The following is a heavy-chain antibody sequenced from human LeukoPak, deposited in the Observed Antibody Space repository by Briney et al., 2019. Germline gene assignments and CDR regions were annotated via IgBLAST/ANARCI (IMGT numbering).Heavy chain of an antibody. D-gene: IGHD2-2*01. CDR2: IYSGGST. J-gene: IGHJ4*02. CDR3: AREGEVPAAFDY. Sequence: GGSLRLSCAASGFTFSSSAMHWGRQSPGTGLEGVSVIYSGGSTYSADSVKGRFTISRDNSKNALYLQMGSLRAEDMAVYYCAREGEVPAAFDYWGQGTLVTVSS. CDR1: GFTFSSSA. V-gene: IGHV3-53*05.